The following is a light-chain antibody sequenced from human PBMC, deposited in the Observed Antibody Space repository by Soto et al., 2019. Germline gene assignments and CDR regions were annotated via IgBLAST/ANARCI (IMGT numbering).Light chain of an antibody. J-gene: IGKJ2*01. CDR1: QTVRNNY. V-gene: IGKV3D-20*02. CDR2: DAS. Sequence: EVGLTQSPGTLSLSPGERATLSCRASQTVRNNYLAWYQQKPGQAPRLLIYDASSRATGIPDRFSGGGSGTDFTLTISRLEPEDFAVYYCQQRGKWPTNFGPGTKVDI. CDR3: QQRGKWPTN.